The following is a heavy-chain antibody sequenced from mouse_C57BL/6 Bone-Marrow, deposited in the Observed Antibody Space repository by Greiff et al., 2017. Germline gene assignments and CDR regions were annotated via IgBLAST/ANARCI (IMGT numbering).Heavy chain of an antibody. CDR1: GYTFTSYG. Sequence: VQLQQSGAELARPGASVKLSCTASGYTFTSYGISWVKQRTGQGLEWIGEIYPRSGNTYYNEKFKGKATLTADKSSSTAYMELRSLTSEDSAVYFCARRDTTGAYWGQGTLVTVSA. V-gene: IGHV1-81*01. D-gene: IGHD1-1*01. J-gene: IGHJ3*01. CDR2: IYPRSGNT. CDR3: ARRDTTGAY.